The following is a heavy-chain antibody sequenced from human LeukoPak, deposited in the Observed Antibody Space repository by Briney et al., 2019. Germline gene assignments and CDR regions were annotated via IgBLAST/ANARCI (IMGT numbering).Heavy chain of an antibody. V-gene: IGHV3-33*06. CDR1: GFTFSSYG. CDR3: AKQWRRYDSSGYLDY. D-gene: IGHD3-22*01. CDR2: IWYDGSNK. J-gene: IGHJ4*02. Sequence: GRSLRLSCAASGFTFSSYGMHWVRQAPGKGLEWVAVIWYDGSNKYYADSVKGRFTISRENSKNTLYLQMNSLRAEDTAVYYCAKQWRRYDSSGYLDYWGQGTLVTASS.